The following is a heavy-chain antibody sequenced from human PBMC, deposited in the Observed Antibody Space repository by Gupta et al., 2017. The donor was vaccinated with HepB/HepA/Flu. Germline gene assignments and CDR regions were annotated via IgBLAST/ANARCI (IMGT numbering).Heavy chain of an antibody. J-gene: IGHJ6*03. CDR1: GFSIGGNA. CDR3: AKDLHFWSAMDV. Sequence: EVQLLESGGGLVQPGGSLRLSCAVSGFSIGGNAMSWDRQAPGKGLEWVLGIGNDRGPHYADSVGGRFTVSRDNSKNMVFLQMNSLRAEDTGVYYCAKDLHFWSAMDVWGKGTTVTVSS. CDR2: IGNDRGP. V-gene: IGHV3-23*01. D-gene: IGHD3-3*02.